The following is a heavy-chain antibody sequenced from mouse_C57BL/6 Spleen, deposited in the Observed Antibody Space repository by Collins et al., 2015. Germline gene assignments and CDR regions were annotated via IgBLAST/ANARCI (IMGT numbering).Heavy chain of an antibody. CDR1: GYTFTSYW. J-gene: IGHJ3*01. CDR2: IDPSDSEP. Sequence: QVQLQQPGAELVRPGSSVKLSCKASGYTFTSYWMHWVKQRPIQGLEWIGNIDPSDSEPHYNQKFKDKATLTVDKSSSTAYMQLSSLTSEDSAVYYCASSDYGSSFAYWGQGTLVTVSA. CDR3: ASSDYGSSFAY. V-gene: IGHV1-52*01. D-gene: IGHD1-1*01.